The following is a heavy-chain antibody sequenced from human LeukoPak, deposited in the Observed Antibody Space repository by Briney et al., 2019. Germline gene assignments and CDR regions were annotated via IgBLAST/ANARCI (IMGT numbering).Heavy chain of an antibody. D-gene: IGHD3-22*01. CDR3: ATYHDTTGYFKEAFEM. J-gene: IGHJ3*02. V-gene: IGHV3-48*01. CDR2: ISTTSETI. Sequence: GGSLRLSCTTSGLRFSRYNFNWVRQAPGKGLEWLSYISTTSETIFYGDSVKGRFNISRDNAKNLLSLQMNSLRAEDTAVYFCATYHDTTGYFKEAFEMWGEGTFVTVSS. CDR1: GLRFSRYN.